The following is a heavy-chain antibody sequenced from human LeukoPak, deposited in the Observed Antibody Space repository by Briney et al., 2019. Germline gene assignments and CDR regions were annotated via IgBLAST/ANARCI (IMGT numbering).Heavy chain of an antibody. CDR1: RNSFTNYY. CDR3: ARADFWSGDRHRCYYFDL. V-gene: IGHV1-46*01. Sequence: ASVKVSCKAPRNSFTNYYMHWVRQAPGQGLEWMGLISPSGDSTNYAQKFQGRVTMTRDTSTSTVYMELSSLTSEDTAVYYCARADFWSGDRHRCYYFDLWGLGTLVTVSS. J-gene: IGHJ4*02. CDR2: ISPSGDST. D-gene: IGHD3-3*01.